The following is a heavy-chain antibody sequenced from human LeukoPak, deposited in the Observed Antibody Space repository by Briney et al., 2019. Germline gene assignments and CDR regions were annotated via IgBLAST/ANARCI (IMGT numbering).Heavy chain of an antibody. Sequence: ASVKVSCKASGYTFTDYYMHWVRQAPGQGLEWMGWINPKSGGTNYAQKFQGRVTMTRDTSTSTAHMELSRLGSDDTAVYHCARDPDDSRGYYPIDYWGQGTLVTFSS. CDR3: ARDPDDSRGYYPIDY. CDR2: INPKSGGT. V-gene: IGHV1-2*02. D-gene: IGHD3-22*01. J-gene: IGHJ4*02. CDR1: GYTFTDYY.